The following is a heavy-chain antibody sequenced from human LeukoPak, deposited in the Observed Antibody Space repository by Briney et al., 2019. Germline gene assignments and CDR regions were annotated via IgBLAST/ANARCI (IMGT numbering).Heavy chain of an antibody. Sequence: SETLSLTCTVSGGSISSGDYYWSWIRQPPGKGLEWIGYIYYSGSTYYNPSLKSRVTISVDTSKNQFSLKLSSVTAADTAVYYCAGGAVPAAISLWGQGTLVTVSS. CDR3: AGGAVPAAISL. CDR1: GGSISSGDYY. CDR2: IYYSGST. V-gene: IGHV4-30-4*01. D-gene: IGHD2-2*01. J-gene: IGHJ4*02.